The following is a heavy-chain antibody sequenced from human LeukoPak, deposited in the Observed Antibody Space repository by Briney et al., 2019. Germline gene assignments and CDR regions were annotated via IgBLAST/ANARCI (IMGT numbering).Heavy chain of an antibody. Sequence: PSETLSLTCSISGVSTDNYYWNWIRQPPEKGLEWIAYISYSGITNYNPSLKSRVTISVDTSKSQFSLQLTSVTAADTAVYYCARVGWGGWGQGTLVTVSS. CDR1: GVSTDNYY. J-gene: IGHJ4*02. D-gene: IGHD6-19*01. CDR2: ISYSGIT. CDR3: ARVGWGG. V-gene: IGHV4-59*08.